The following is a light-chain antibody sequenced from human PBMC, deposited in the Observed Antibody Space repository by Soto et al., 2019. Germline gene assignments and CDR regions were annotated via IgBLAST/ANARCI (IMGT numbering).Light chain of an antibody. Sequence: DIVMTQSPLSLPVTPGEPASISCRSSQSLLHSNGYNYLDWYLQKPGQSPQLLIYLGSNRASGVPDRFSGSGSCTDLTLKISRVEAEDVGVYYCMQALQTPWTFGQGTKVEIK. J-gene: IGKJ1*01. CDR1: QSLLHSNGYNY. CDR3: MQALQTPWT. CDR2: LGS. V-gene: IGKV2-28*01.